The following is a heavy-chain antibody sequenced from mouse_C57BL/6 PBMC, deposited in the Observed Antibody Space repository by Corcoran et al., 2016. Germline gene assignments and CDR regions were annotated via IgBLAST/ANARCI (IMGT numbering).Heavy chain of an antibody. V-gene: IGHV1-76*01. CDR3: ASRNPYWYFDV. CDR2: IYPGSGNT. J-gene: IGHJ1*03. CDR1: GYTFTDYY. Sequence: QVQLKQSGAELVRPGASVKLSCKASGYTFTDYYINWVKQRPGQGLEWIARIYPGSGNTNYNEKFKSKATLTVDKSSSTAYMQLSSLTSEDSAVYYCASRNPYWYFDVWGTGTTVTVSS.